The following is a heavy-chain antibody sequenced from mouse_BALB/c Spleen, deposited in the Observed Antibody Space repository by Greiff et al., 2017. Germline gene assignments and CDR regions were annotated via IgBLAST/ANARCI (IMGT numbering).Heavy chain of an antibody. D-gene: IGHD1-1*01. V-gene: IGHV3-8*02. Sequence: EVQRVESGPSLVKPSQTLSLTCSVTGDSITSGYWNWIRKFPGNKLEYMGYISYSGSTYYNPSLKSRISITRDTSKYQYYLQLNSVTTEDTATYYCARGTTVVGPFAYWGQGTLVTVSA. J-gene: IGHJ3*01. CDR3: ARGTTVVGPFAY. CDR1: GDSITSGY. CDR2: ISYSGST.